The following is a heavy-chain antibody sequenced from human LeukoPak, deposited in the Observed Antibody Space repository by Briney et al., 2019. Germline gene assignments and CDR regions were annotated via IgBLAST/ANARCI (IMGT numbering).Heavy chain of an antibody. CDR3: ARDRGSSWYVDY. J-gene: IGHJ4*02. D-gene: IGHD6-13*01. CDR1: GGTFSSYA. CDR2: IIPIFGTA. Sequence: SVKVSCKASGGTFSSYAISWVRQAPGQGLEWMGGIIPIFGTANYAQKFQGRVTITADESTSTAYMELTRLRSDDTAVYYCARDRGSSWYVDYWGQGTLVTVSS. V-gene: IGHV1-69*01.